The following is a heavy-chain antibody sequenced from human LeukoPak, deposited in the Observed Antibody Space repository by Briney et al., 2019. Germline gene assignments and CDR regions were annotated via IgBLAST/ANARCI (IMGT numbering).Heavy chain of an antibody. V-gene: IGHV1-18*01. Sequence: ASVKVSCKASGYTFTSYGISWVRQAPGQGLEWMGWISAYNGNTNYAQKHQGRVTMTTDTSTSTAYMELRSLRSDDTAVYYCARDFWELEPHRLRYNWFDPWGQGTLVTVSS. J-gene: IGHJ5*02. CDR3: ARDFWELEPHRLRYNWFDP. D-gene: IGHD1-14*01. CDR1: GYTFTSYG. CDR2: ISAYNGNT.